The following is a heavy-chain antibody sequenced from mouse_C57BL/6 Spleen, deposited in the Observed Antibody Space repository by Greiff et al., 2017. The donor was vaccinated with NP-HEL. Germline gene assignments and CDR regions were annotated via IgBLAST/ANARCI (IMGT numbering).Heavy chain of an antibody. V-gene: IGHV1-39*01. J-gene: IGHJ4*01. CDR3: ARLTTTVVEDGYYYAMDY. Sequence: VQLQQSGPELVKPGASVKISCKASGYSFTDCNMNWVKQSNGKSLEWIGVINPNYGTTSYNQKFKGKATLTVDQSSSTAYMQLNSLTSEDSAVYYCARLTTTVVEDGYYYAMDYWGQGTSVTVSS. D-gene: IGHD1-1*01. CDR2: INPNYGTT. CDR1: GYSFTDCN.